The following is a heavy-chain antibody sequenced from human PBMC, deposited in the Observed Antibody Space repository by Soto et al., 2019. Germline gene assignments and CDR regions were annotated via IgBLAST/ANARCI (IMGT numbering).Heavy chain of an antibody. V-gene: IGHV3-30-3*01. D-gene: IGHD2-2*01. CDR1: GFTFSSYA. Sequence: GGSLRLSCAASGFTFSSYAMHWVRQAPGKGLEWVAVISYDGSNKYYADSVKGRFTISRDNSKNTLYLQMNSLRAEDTAVYYCARAYSFDIVVVPAAIFHYGMDVWGQGTTVTVSS. CDR3: ARAYSFDIVVVPAAIFHYGMDV. J-gene: IGHJ6*02. CDR2: ISYDGSNK.